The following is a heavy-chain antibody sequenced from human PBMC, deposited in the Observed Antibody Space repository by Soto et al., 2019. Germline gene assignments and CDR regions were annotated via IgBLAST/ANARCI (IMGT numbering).Heavy chain of an antibody. CDR2: ISAHNDNT. Sequence: QVHLVQSGAEVRKPGASVKVSCKGSGYTFTSYGIAWVRQAPGQGLEWMGWISAHNDNTNYAQKVQCRVTVTRDTSTSTAYMELRNLRSDDTAVYYCARGRYGDYWGQGALVTVSS. V-gene: IGHV1-18*01. CDR3: ARGRYGDY. J-gene: IGHJ4*02. CDR1: GYTFTSYG. D-gene: IGHD1-1*01.